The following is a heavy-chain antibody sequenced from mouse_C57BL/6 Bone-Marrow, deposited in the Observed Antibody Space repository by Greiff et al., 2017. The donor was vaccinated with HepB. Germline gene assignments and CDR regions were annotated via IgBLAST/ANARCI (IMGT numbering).Heavy chain of an antibody. CDR2: IYPRSGNT. D-gene: IGHD1-1*01. CDR3: AREYYYGIPYAY. J-gene: IGHJ3*01. CDR1: GYTFTSYG. Sequence: VQLQQSGAELARPGASVKLSCKASGYTFTSYGISWVKQRTGQGLEWIGEIYPRSGNTYYNEKFKGKATLTADKSSSTAYMELRSLTSADSAVYFCAREYYYGIPYAYWGQGTLVTVSA. V-gene: IGHV1-81*01.